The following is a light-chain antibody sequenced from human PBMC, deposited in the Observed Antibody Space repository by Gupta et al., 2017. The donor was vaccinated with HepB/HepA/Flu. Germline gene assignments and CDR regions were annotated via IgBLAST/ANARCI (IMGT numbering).Light chain of an antibody. CDR3: NSRDSSGNHVV. CDR1: SLRSYY. J-gene: IGLJ2*01. CDR2: GKN. V-gene: IGLV3-19*01. Sequence: SSELTQHSAVSVALGQLVRITCQGDSLRSYYASWYQQKSGKAPVLVLYGKNNRPAGIPDLFSGSSSGNTASLTITGAQAEDEADYYCNSRDSSGNHVVFGGGTKLTVL.